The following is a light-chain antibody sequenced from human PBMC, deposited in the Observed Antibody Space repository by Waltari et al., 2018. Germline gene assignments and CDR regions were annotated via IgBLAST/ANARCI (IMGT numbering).Light chain of an antibody. J-gene: IGLJ2*01. CDR1: GSDVSGYDY. V-gene: IGLV2-14*01. CDR2: DVY. Sequence: QSALTQPASVSGSPGQAIIISCTGTGSDVSGYDYVYWYQQYPGKAPRLIIYDVYNRPSGVSHRSFGSRSDNTASLTSSGRQAEDESVYYCSSYTSRGVVFGGGTKLTVL. CDR3: SSYTSRGVV.